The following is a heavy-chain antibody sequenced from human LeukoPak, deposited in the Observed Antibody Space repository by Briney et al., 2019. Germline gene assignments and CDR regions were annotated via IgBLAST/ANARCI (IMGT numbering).Heavy chain of an antibody. CDR3: ARGGSGSYRLDAFDI. J-gene: IGHJ3*02. CDR2: IYHSGST. Sequence: SQTLSLTCAVSGGSISSGGYSWSWIRQPPGKGLEWIGYIYHSGSTYYNPSLKSRVTISVDRSKNQFSLKLSSVTAADTAVYYCARGGSGSYRLDAFDIWGQGTMVTVSS. D-gene: IGHD1-26*01. V-gene: IGHV4-30-2*01. CDR1: GGSISSGGYS.